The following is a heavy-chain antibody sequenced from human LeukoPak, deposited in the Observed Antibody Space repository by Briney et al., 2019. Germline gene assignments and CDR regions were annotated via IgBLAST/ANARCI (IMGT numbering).Heavy chain of an antibody. V-gene: IGHV3-21*01. Sequence: GGSLRLSCADSGFTFSSYSMNWVRPAPGKGLGGGSSLSCSSDIYDADSVKGRFTISRGNAKNTLYLQMNSLRVEDTAGYCCARGDGHGSGIHSKPPFNSWGQGTLVTVSS. CDR3: ARGDGHGSGIHSKPPFNS. CDR1: GFTFSSYS. CDR2: LSCSSDI. J-gene: IGHJ4*02. D-gene: IGHD3-10*01.